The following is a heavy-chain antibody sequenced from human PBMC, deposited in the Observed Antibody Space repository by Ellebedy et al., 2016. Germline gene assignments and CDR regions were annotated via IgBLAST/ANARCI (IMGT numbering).Heavy chain of an antibody. CDR2: ISHTGST. CDR3: AANFPGYSSSTGLDD. CDR1: GGSFSTYY. V-gene: IGHV4-34*01. Sequence: SETLSLTCAVSGGSFSTYYWNRIRRPPGKGLEWIGEISHTGSTSYSPSLKSRVTMSVGTSKNQVSLKVTSVTAADTAVYYCAANFPGYSSSTGLDDWGQGTLVTVSS. D-gene: IGHD6-13*01. J-gene: IGHJ4*02.